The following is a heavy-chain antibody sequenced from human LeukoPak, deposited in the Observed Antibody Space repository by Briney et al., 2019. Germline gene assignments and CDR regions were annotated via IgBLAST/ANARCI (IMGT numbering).Heavy chain of an antibody. Sequence: PGGSLRLSCAASGFTFSSYGMDWVRQAQGKGLEWVAVISYDGSNKYYADSVKGRFTISRDNSKNTLYLQMNSLRAEDTAVYYCAKADDSSGYYFWGQGTLVTVSS. CDR1: GFTFSSYG. CDR2: ISYDGSNK. D-gene: IGHD3-22*01. CDR3: AKADDSSGYYF. J-gene: IGHJ4*02. V-gene: IGHV3-30*18.